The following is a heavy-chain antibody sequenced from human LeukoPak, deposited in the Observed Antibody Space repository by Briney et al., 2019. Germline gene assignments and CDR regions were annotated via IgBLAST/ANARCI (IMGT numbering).Heavy chain of an antibody. CDR3: ARGQSDDYVWGSYRFLLDNYYYMDV. CDR2: IYTSGIT. V-gene: IGHV4-61*02. Sequence: PSETLSLXCTVSGGSISSGSYYWSWIRQPAGKGLEWIGRIYTSGITNYNPSLKSRVTISVDTSKNQFSLKLSSVTAADTAVYYCARGQSDDYVWGSYRFLLDNYYYMDVWGKGTTVTVSS. J-gene: IGHJ6*03. D-gene: IGHD3-16*02. CDR1: GGSISSGSYY.